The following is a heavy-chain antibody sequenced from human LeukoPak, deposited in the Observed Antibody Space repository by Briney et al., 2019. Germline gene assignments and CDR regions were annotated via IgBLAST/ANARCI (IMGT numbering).Heavy chain of an antibody. CDR3: ARDRRRDGYNVDAFDI. J-gene: IGHJ3*02. Sequence: GGSLRLSCAASGFTFMTYGMHGVRQAPGKGLEWVAVIWYDGSNEYYADSAKGRFTISRDNSKNTLYLQMNSLRAEDTAVYYCARDRRRDGYNVDAFDIWGQGTMVTVSP. CDR2: IWYDGSNE. CDR1: GFTFMTYG. V-gene: IGHV3-33*01. D-gene: IGHD5-24*01.